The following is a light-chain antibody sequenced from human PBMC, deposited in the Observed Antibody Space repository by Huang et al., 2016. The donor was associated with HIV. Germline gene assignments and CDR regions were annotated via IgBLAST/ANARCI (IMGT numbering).Light chain of an antibody. Sequence: DIQMTQSPSSLSASIGDRVTMSCRASQTVDMYLNWYQQTPGRAPKLLIYAASNLQSDVPSRVSGTGSGTNFTLTISSLQPEEFVIYFCQQTYNVPRTFGQGTALEIK. CDR3: QQTYNVPRT. CDR2: AAS. V-gene: IGKV1-39*01. CDR1: QTVDMY. J-gene: IGKJ2*01.